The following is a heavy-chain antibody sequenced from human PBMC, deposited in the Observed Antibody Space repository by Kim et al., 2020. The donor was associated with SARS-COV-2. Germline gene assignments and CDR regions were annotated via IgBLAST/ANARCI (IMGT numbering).Heavy chain of an antibody. V-gene: IGHV3-53*01. CDR3: ARRGYSGYDFDFDY. CDR2: IYSGGST. J-gene: IGHJ4*02. D-gene: IGHD5-12*01. CDR1: GFTVSSNY. Sequence: GGSLRLSCAASGFTVSSNYMSWVRQAPGKGLEWVSVIYSGGSTYYADSVKGRFTISRDNSKNTLYLQMNSLRAEDTAVYYCARRGYSGYDFDFDYWGQGTLVTVSS.